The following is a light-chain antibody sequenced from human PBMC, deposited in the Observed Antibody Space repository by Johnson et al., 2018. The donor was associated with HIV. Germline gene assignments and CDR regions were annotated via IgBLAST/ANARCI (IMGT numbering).Light chain of an antibody. CDR3: AAWDDSLNGLYV. CDR2: DNN. J-gene: IGLJ1*01. CDR1: SSNIGNNY. Sequence: QSVLTQPPSVSAAPGQKVTISCSGSSSNIGNNYVSWYQQLPGTAPKLLIYDNNKRPSGIPDRFSGSKYGTSASLAISGLQAEDEADYYCAAWDDSLNGLYVFGTGPKVTVL. V-gene: IGLV1-51*01.